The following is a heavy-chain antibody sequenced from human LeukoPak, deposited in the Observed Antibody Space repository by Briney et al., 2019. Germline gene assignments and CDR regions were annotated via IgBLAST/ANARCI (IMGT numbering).Heavy chain of an antibody. CDR3: ATLRGFGPLPSSYCYYYGMDV. CDR1: GYTFTSYD. V-gene: IGHV1-8*01. D-gene: IGHD3-10*01. J-gene: IGHJ6*02. CDR2: MNPNSGNT. Sequence: GASVEVSCKASGYTFTSYDINWVRQATGQGLEWMGWMNPNSGNTGYAQKFQGRVTMTRNTSISTAYMELSSLRSEDTAVYYCATLRGFGPLPSSYCYYYGMDVWGQGTTVTVSS.